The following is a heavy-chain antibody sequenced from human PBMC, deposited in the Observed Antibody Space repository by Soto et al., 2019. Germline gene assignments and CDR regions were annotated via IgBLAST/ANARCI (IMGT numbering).Heavy chain of an antibody. V-gene: IGHV3-15*01. J-gene: IGHJ4*02. Sequence: EVQLVESGGGLVQPGGSLRLSCAASGFTFSNAWMSWVRQAPGKGLEWVGRIKSKTDGGTTDYAAPVKGRFTISRDDSKNTLYLQMNSLKTEDTAVYYCTTGRDDFWSGYPHFDYWGQGTLVTVSS. CDR2: IKSKTDGGTT. CDR1: GFTFSNAW. CDR3: TTGRDDFWSGYPHFDY. D-gene: IGHD3-3*01.